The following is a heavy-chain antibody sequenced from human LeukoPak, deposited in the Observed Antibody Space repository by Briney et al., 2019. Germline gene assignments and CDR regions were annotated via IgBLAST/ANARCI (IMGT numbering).Heavy chain of an antibody. J-gene: IGHJ6*03. Sequence: PGGSLRLSCTVSGFTVSSNSWSWVRQAPGKGLEWVSFIYSGGNTHYSDSVKGRFTISRDNSKNTLYLQMNSLRAEDTAVYYCAKDGSFSLVATIAAPHYYYMDVWGKGTTVTISS. CDR1: GFTVSSNS. D-gene: IGHD5-12*01. CDR3: AKDGSFSLVATIAAPHYYYMDV. V-gene: IGHV3-53*05. CDR2: IYSGGNT.